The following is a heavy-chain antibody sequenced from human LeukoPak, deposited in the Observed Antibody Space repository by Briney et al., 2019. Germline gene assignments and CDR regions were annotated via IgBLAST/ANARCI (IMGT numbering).Heavy chain of an antibody. Sequence: GGSLRLSCAASGFTFSNAWMSWVRQAPGKGLEWVGFIRSKIYGGTPEYAASVKGRFTISRDDSKGVAYLQMNSLKTEDTAVYYCTRDQTPYYWGQGTLVTVSS. CDR2: IRSKIYGGTP. CDR3: TRDQTPYY. J-gene: IGHJ4*02. CDR1: GFTFSNAW. V-gene: IGHV3-49*04.